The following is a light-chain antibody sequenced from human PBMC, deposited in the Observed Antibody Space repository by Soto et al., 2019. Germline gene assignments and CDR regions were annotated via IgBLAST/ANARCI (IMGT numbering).Light chain of an antibody. CDR1: SSTIGRNT. CDR2: TNN. J-gene: IGLJ2*01. Sequence: QSVLTQPPSASGAPGQRVTISCSGSSSTIGRNTVNWYRQLPGTAPKLLIFTNNQRPSGVPDRFSGSKSGTSASLAISGLQSEDEADYYCAAWDASLNGPVFGGGTQLTVL. CDR3: AAWDASLNGPV. V-gene: IGLV1-44*01.